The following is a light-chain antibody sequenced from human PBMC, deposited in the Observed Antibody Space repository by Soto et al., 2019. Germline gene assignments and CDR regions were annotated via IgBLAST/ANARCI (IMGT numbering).Light chain of an antibody. CDR2: NNY. V-gene: IGLV1-44*01. J-gene: IGLJ1*01. CDR3: AAWDDSLNGYV. CDR1: SSNIGSNT. Sequence: QSVRTQPPSASGPPGQRVTISCSGSSSNIGSNTVNWYHQLPGTAPKLLIYNNYQRSSGVPDRFSGSKSGTSASLAISGLQSEDEADYYCAAWDDSLNGYVFGTG.